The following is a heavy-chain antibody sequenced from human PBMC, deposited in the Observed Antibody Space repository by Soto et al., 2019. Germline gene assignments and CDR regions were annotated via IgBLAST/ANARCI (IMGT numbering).Heavy chain of an antibody. CDR3: ARAILRRNWFDP. J-gene: IGHJ5*02. CDR2: INHSGST. V-gene: IGHV4-34*01. D-gene: IGHD2-15*01. CDR1: GGSFSGYY. Sequence: QVQLQQWGAGLLKPSETLSLTCAVYGGSFSGYYWSWIRQPPGKGLEWIGEINHSGSTNYNPSLKSRVSRSVDASETQFSLKLSCVTAADTSVYYCARAILRRNWFDPWGQGTLVTVFS.